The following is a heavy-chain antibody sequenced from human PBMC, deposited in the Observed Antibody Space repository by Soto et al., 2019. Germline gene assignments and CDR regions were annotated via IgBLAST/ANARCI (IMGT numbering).Heavy chain of an antibody. CDR1: GGSFGSLV. CDR2: INPMLGVA. D-gene: IGHD2-2*01. Sequence: VASVKVSCKASGGSFGSLVISWLRQAPGQGPEWMGGINPMLGVANFAQKFQDRVTITADESTTTAYMELSSLRSEDTAVYYCARGPAQFDPWGQGTLVTVSS. J-gene: IGHJ5*02. V-gene: IGHV1-69*10. CDR3: ARGPAQFDP.